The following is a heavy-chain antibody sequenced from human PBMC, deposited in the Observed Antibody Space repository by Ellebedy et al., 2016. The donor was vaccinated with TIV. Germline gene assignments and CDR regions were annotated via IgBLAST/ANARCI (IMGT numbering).Heavy chain of an antibody. CDR1: GGSISTYY. D-gene: IGHD4-11*01. J-gene: IGHJ4*02. CDR3: ARTTAVTTASWDY. CDR2: IYYSRYT. V-gene: IGHV4-59*08. Sequence: MPSETLSLTCTVSGGSISTYYWSWIRQPPGQGLEWIGYIYYSRYTEYNPSLKSRVTISLDTSKDQFSLRLSSVTAADTAVYFCARTTAVTTASWDYWGQGTLVTVSS.